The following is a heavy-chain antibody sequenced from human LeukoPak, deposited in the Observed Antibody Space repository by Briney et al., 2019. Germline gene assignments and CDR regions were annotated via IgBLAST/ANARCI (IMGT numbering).Heavy chain of an antibody. J-gene: IGHJ4*02. CDR2: LYPTGNT. D-gene: IGHD3-10*01. CDR1: GASISSYY. V-gene: IGHV4-4*07. CDR3: VREIEHFGIDY. Sequence: SETLSLTCTVSGASISSYYWSWIRQSAGKGLEWIGRLYPTGNTKYNPSLGGRVTVSGDTSKNQFSLRLGSVTAADTAFYYCVREIEHFGIDYWGQGALVSVSS.